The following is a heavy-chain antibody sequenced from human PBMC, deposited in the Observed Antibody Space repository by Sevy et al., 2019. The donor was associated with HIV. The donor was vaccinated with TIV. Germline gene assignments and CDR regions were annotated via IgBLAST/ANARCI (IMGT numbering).Heavy chain of an antibody. CDR2: ISYDGGNK. D-gene: IGHD2-21*02. V-gene: IGHV3-30-3*01. CDR3: ARDSGYCGGDCYGPGGY. J-gene: IGHJ4*02. Sequence: GGSLRLSCAASGFTFSTYAMLWVRQAPGKGLEWVAVISYDGGNKKYLDSVKGRCTISRDDSKNTLYLQLNSLRAEDTAVYYCARDSGYCGGDCYGPGGYWGQGTLVTVSS. CDR1: GFTFSTYA.